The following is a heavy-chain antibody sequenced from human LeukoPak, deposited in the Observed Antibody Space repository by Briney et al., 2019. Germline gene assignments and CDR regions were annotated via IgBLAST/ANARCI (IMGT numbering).Heavy chain of an antibody. CDR2: ISNSGYGT. CDR3: AKDSGPGSYYPTGDEY. J-gene: IGHJ4*02. D-gene: IGHD3-10*01. Sequence: GGSLTLSCAASGFTFSNYAMTWVRQAPEEGLKWVSSISNSGYGTYYADSVKGRFTISRDNSKNTLYLQMNSPRAEDTATYYCAKDSGPGSYYPTGDEYWGQGTLVTVSS. V-gene: IGHV3-23*01. CDR1: GFTFSNYA.